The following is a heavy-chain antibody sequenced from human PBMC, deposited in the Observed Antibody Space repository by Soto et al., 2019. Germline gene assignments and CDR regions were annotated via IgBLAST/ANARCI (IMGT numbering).Heavy chain of an antibody. D-gene: IGHD6-13*01. Sequence: PGGSLRLSCAASGFTFSSYGMHWVRQAPGKGLEWVAVIWYDGSNKYYADSVKGRFTISRDNSKNTLYLQMNSLRAEDTAVYYCARGTVGAAAAGTSYYYYGMDVWGQGTTVTVSS. CDR3: ARGTVGAAAAGTSYYYYGMDV. CDR2: IWYDGSNK. V-gene: IGHV3-33*01. J-gene: IGHJ6*02. CDR1: GFTFSSYG.